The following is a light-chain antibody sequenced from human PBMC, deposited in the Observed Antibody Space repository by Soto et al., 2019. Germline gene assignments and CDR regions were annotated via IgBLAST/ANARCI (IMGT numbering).Light chain of an antibody. V-gene: IGKV3-20*01. CDR1: QSVSSSY. CDR2: GAS. Sequence: EIVLTQSPGALSLSPGERATLSSRASQSVSSSYLAWYQQKPGQAPRLLIYGASSRATGIPDRFSGSGSGTDFTLTISRLEPEDFAVYYCQQYGSSQSFGQGTKVEIK. J-gene: IGKJ1*01. CDR3: QQYGSSQS.